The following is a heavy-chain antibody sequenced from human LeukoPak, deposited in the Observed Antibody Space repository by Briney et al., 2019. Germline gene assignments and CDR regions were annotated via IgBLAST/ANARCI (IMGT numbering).Heavy chain of an antibody. Sequence: SGTLSLTCAVSGGSISSSNWWSWVRQPPGKGLEWIGEIYHSGSTNYNPSLKSRVTISVDKSKNQFSLKLSSVTAADTAVYYCASTSGYSSTGVDYWGQGTLVTVSS. V-gene: IGHV4-4*02. CDR2: IYHSGST. CDR3: ASTSGYSSTGVDY. J-gene: IGHJ4*02. D-gene: IGHD6-13*01. CDR1: GGSISSSNW.